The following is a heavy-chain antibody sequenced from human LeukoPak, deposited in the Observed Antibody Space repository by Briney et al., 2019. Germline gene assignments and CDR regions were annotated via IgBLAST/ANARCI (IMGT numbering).Heavy chain of an antibody. V-gene: IGHV3-33*01. D-gene: IGHD3-16*02. CDR1: GFTFSSYG. CDR3: AREGYDYVWGSYRQYYFDY. CDR2: IWYDGSNK. Sequence: PGGSLRLSCAASGFTFSSYGMHWVRQAPGKGLEWVAVIWYDGSNKYYADSVKGRFTISRDNSKNTLYLQMNSLRAEDTAVYYRAREGYDYVWGSYRQYYFDYWGQGTLVTVSS. J-gene: IGHJ4*02.